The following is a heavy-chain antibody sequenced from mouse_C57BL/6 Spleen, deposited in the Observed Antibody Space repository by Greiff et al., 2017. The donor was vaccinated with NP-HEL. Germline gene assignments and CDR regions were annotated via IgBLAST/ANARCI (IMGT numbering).Heavy chain of an antibody. V-gene: IGHV1-7*01. J-gene: IGHJ3*01. CDR1: GYTFTSYW. CDR2: INPSSGYT. CDR3: ARESWFAY. Sequence: VQLQESGAELAKPGASVKLSCKASGYTFTSYWMHWVKQRPGQGLEWIGYINPSSGYTKYNQKFKDKATLTADESSSTAYMQLSSLTYEDSAVYYCARESWFAYWGQGTLVTVSA.